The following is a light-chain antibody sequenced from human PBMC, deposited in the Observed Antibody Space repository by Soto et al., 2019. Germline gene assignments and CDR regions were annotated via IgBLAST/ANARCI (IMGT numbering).Light chain of an antibody. J-gene: IGLJ3*02. CDR1: SSNIGENS. Sequence: QSVLTQPPSASGTPGQRVAISCSGSSSNIGENSVTWYQRLPGTAPRVVIHHDYQRPSGVPDRFSGSKSGTSASLAISGLQSEDEADYYCTAWDDSLNAWLFGGGTKVTVL. V-gene: IGLV1-44*01. CDR2: HDY. CDR3: TAWDDSLNAWL.